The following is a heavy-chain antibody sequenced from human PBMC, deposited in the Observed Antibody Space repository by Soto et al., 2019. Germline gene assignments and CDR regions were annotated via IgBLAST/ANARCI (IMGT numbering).Heavy chain of an antibody. CDR1: GFTFSSYG. J-gene: IGHJ4*02. D-gene: IGHD3-16*01. V-gene: IGHV3-30*18. Sequence: GGSLRLSCAASGFTFSSYGMHWVRQAPGKGLEWVAVISYDGSNKYYADSVKGRFTISRDNSKNTLYLQMNSLRAEDTAVYYCAKDLMIKSAFASGDYWGRGTLVTVSS. CDR3: AKDLMIKSAFASGDY. CDR2: ISYDGSNK.